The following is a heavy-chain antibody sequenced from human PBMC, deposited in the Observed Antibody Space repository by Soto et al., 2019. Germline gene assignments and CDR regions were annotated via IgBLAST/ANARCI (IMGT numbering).Heavy chain of an antibody. J-gene: IGHJ4*02. CDR3: AREPATAKPEGVDF. CDR2: INSNSGGT. CDR1: GYTFSDYY. Sequence: ASVKVSCKASGYTFSDYYIHWVRQAPGQGLEWMGWINSNSGGTKYAPKFQGGVTMTRDTSNTTAYMELSRLRSGDTAVYYCAREPATAKPEGVDFWGQGTLVTVSS. D-gene: IGHD1-1*01. V-gene: IGHV1-2*02.